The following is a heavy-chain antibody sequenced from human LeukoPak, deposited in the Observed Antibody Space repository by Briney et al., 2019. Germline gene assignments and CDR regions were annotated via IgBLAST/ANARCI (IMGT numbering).Heavy chain of an antibody. V-gene: IGHV1-2*02. CDR2: INPNSGGT. CDR1: GYTFTGYY. Sequence: ASVKVSCKASGYTFTGYYMHWVRQAPGEGLEWMGWINPNSGGTKYAQKFQGRVTMTRDTSISTAYTELSRLRSDDTAVYYCASVYSSGWYFDYWGQGTLVTVSS. D-gene: IGHD6-19*01. CDR3: ASVYSSGWYFDY. J-gene: IGHJ4*02.